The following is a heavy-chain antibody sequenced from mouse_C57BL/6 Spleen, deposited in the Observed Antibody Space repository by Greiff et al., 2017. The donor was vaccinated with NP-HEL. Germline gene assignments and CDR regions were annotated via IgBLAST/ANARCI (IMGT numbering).Heavy chain of an antibody. CDR2: IWTGGGT. J-gene: IGHJ4*01. CDR3: ARIYDGYRYAMDY. V-gene: IGHV2-9-1*01. D-gene: IGHD2-3*01. CDR1: GFSLTSYA. Sequence: VKLMESGPGLVAPSQSLSITCTVSGFSLTSYAISWVRQPPGKGLEWLGVIWTGGGTNYNSALKSRLSISTDNSKSQVFLKMNSLQTDDTARYYCARIYDGYRYAMDYWGQGTSVTVSS.